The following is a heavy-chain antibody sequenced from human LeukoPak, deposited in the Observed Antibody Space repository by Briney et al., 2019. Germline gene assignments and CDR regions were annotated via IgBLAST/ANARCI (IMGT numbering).Heavy chain of an antibody. Sequence: PGGSLRLSCAASGSTFSSYGMHWVRQAPGKGLEWVAVISYDGSNKYYADSVKGRFTISRDNSKNTLYLQMNSLRAEDTAVYFCAKDLYSSVWYFDHWGQGTLVTVSS. CDR3: AKDLYSSVWYFDH. CDR1: GSTFSSYG. CDR2: ISYDGSNK. V-gene: IGHV3-30*18. J-gene: IGHJ4*02. D-gene: IGHD6-19*01.